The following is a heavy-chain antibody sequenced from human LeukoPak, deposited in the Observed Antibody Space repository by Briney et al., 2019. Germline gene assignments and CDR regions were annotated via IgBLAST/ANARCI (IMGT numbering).Heavy chain of an antibody. CDR2: IRYDGSNK. CDR3: ARETPRRGETRDGYR. J-gene: IGHJ4*02. D-gene: IGHD5-24*01. Sequence: GGSLRLSCAASGFTFSSYGMHWVRQAPGKGLEWVAFIRYDGSNKYYADSVKGRFTISRDNSKNTLYLQMNSLRAEDTAVYYCARETPRRGETRDGYRWGQGTVVTVSS. V-gene: IGHV3-30*02. CDR1: GFTFSSYG.